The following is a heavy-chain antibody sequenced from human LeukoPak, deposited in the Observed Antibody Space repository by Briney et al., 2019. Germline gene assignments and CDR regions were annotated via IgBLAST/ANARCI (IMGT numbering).Heavy chain of an antibody. CDR2: IGAGDKYT. CDR1: GFTLRNYA. D-gene: IGHD3-10*01. Sequence: GGSLRLSCAASGFTLRNYAMSWVRQAPGKGLEWVSSIGAGDKYTYHIDSVKGRFTITRDNSKNTLYLQMNSLRAGDTALYYCAKDMGVRGAPLDYWGQGTLVTVSS. V-gene: IGHV3-23*01. J-gene: IGHJ4*02. CDR3: AKDMGVRGAPLDY.